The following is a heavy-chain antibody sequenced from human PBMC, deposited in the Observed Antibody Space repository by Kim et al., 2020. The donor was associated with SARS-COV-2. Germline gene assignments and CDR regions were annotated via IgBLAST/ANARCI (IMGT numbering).Heavy chain of an antibody. CDR1: GGTFSSYA. Sequence: SVKVSCKASGGTFSSYAISWVRQAPGQGLEWMGGIIPIFGTANYAQKFQGRVTITADESTSTAYMELSSLRSEDTAVYYCARGSHSRPGLLYNHDAFDIWGQGTMVTVSS. J-gene: IGHJ3*02. CDR2: IIPIFGTA. V-gene: IGHV1-69*13. D-gene: IGHD2-2*02. CDR3: ARGSHSRPGLLYNHDAFDI.